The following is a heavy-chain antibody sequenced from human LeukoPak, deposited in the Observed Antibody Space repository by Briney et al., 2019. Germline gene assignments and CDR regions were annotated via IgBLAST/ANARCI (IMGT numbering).Heavy chain of an antibody. CDR2: INHSGST. CDR3: ARLRGDY. CDR1: GGSFSGCY. J-gene: IGHJ4*02. Sequence: SETLSLTCAVYGGSFSGCYWSWIRQPPGKGLEWIGEINHSGSTNYNPSLKSRVTISVDTSKNQFSLKLSSVTAADTAVYYCARLRGDYWGQGTLVTVSS. V-gene: IGHV4-34*01.